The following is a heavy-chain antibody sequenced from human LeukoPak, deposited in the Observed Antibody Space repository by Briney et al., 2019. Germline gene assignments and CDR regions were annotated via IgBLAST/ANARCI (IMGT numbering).Heavy chain of an antibody. CDR2: ISSSSSYI. J-gene: IGHJ4*02. Sequence: GGSLRLSCAASGFTFSSYSMNWVRQAPGKGLEWVSSISSSSSYIYYADSVKGRFTISRDNAKNSLYLQMNSLRAEDTAVYYCARGRRGYYDSSGYFWGQGTLVTVSS. CDR1: GFTFSSYS. V-gene: IGHV3-21*01. CDR3: ARGRRGYYDSSGYF. D-gene: IGHD3-22*01.